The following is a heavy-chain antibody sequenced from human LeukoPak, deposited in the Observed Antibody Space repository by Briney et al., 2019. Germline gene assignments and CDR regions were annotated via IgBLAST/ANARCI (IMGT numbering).Heavy chain of an antibody. J-gene: IGHJ5*01. CDR1: GGTFSSYA. Sequence: SVKVSCKASGGTFSSYAISWVRQAPGQGLEWMGGIIPIFGTANYAQKFQGRVTITADESTSTAYMELSSLRSEDTAVYYCARGFELITFGGAIGKLNWFDSWGQGTLVTVSS. V-gene: IGHV1-69*01. CDR3: ARGFELITFGGAIGKLNWFDS. D-gene: IGHD3-16*02. CDR2: IIPIFGTA.